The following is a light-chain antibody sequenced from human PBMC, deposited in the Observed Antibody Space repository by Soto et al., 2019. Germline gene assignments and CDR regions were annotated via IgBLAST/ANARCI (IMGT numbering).Light chain of an antibody. CDR1: QSVSGW. Sequence: DIQMTQSPSTLSASVGDTVTVTCRASQSVSGWLAWYQQKPGEAPKLLIYKASSLESGVPSRFSGSGSGTEFTLTISSLQPEEFATDDCQQYNSYITFGQGTRLEI. V-gene: IGKV1-5*03. J-gene: IGKJ5*01. CDR2: KAS. CDR3: QQYNSYIT.